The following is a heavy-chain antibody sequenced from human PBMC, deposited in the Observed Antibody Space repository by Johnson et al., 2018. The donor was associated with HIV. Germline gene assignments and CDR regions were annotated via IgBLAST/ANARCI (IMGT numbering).Heavy chain of an antibody. CDR1: GFTVSSNY. Sequence: QEKLVESGGGVVRPGGSLRLSCAASGFTVSSNYMSWVRQAPGKGLEWLSFISSSGDIIRYADYVKGRFTIPRDNAKHSLILQMNSLRDEDTAGYYCARRTVTALFDIWGQGTLVTVSS. CDR2: ISSSGDII. V-gene: IGHV3-11*04. CDR3: ARRTVTALFDI. D-gene: IGHD4-17*01. J-gene: IGHJ3*02.